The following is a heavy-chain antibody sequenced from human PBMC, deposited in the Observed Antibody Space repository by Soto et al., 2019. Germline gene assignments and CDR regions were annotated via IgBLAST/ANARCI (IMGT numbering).Heavy chain of an antibody. D-gene: IGHD3-22*01. J-gene: IGHJ5*02. Sequence: EVQLVQSGAEVKKPGESLKISCKGSGYSFTSYWIGWVRQMPGKGLEWMGIIYPGDSDTRYSPSFQGQVTISADKSISTAYLQWSSLKASDTAMYYCARHVDLSGYYYVRHPIPLDPWGQGTLVTVSS. CDR1: GYSFTSYW. CDR2: IYPGDSDT. CDR3: ARHVDLSGYYYVRHPIPLDP. V-gene: IGHV5-51*01.